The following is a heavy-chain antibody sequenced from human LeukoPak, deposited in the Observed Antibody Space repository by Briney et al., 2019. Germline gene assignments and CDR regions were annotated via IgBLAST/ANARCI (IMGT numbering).Heavy chain of an antibody. V-gene: IGHV3-23*01. Sequence: GGSLRLSCTASGFTFSNYAMTWVRKAPGKGLEWVSAISGSDSGAYYADSVKGRFTISRDNAKNSMYLQMNSLRAEDTAVYYCARAGLYAGSGLDFWGQGTLVTVSS. J-gene: IGHJ4*02. CDR3: ARAGLYAGSGLDF. CDR2: ISGSDSGA. CDR1: GFTFSNYA. D-gene: IGHD2-8*01.